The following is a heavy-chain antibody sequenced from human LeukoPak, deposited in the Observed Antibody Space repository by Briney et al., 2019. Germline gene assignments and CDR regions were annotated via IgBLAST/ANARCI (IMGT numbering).Heavy chain of an antibody. V-gene: IGHV1-18*01. CDR1: GYTFTSYG. Sequence: ASVKVSCKASGYTFTSYGISWVRQAPGQGLEWMGWISAYNGNTNYAQKLQGRVTMTTDTSTSTAYMELRGLRSDDTAVYYCARAPITVFWARAEYFQHWGQGTLVTVSS. J-gene: IGHJ1*01. CDR2: ISAYNGNT. D-gene: IGHD1-14*01. CDR3: ARAPITVFWARAEYFQH.